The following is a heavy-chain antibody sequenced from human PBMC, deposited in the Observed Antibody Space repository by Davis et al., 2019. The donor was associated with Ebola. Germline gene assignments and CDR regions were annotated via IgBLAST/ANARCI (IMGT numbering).Heavy chain of an antibody. D-gene: IGHD3-3*01. CDR2: ISYDGSNK. Sequence: GESLKISCAASGFTFSSYGMHWVRQAPGKGLEWVAVISYDGSNKYYADSVKGRFTISRDNSKNTLYLQMNSLRAEDTAVYYCAKDGTSIFGVVINYYGMDVWGQGTTVIVSS. V-gene: IGHV3-30*18. J-gene: IGHJ6*02. CDR3: AKDGTSIFGVVINYYGMDV. CDR1: GFTFSSYG.